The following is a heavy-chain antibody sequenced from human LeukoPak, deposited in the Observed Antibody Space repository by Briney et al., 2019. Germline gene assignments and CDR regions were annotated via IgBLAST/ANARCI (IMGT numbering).Heavy chain of an antibody. Sequence: SQTLSLTCAISGDSVSSNSATWNCISQSPSRGLVWLGRTYYRSKWYNDYAASVKSRITINPDTSKNQYSQQLNSVTPEDTAVYYCARGFPSNPVAFDIWGQGTMVTVSS. J-gene: IGHJ3*02. V-gene: IGHV6-1*01. CDR2: TYYRSKWYN. D-gene: IGHD4-11*01. CDR1: GDSVSSNSAT. CDR3: ARGFPSNPVAFDI.